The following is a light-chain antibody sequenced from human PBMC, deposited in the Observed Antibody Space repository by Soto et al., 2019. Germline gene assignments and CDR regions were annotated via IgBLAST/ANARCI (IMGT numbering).Light chain of an antibody. V-gene: IGLV1-40*01. CDR3: QSYDSSLSGSV. CDR1: SSNIGAHYD. J-gene: IGLJ2*01. CDR2: DND. Sequence: QSVLTQPPSVSGAPGRSVTISCTGSSSNIGAHYDVHWYQHLPGTAPKLLIYDNDNRPSGVPDRFSGSKSGTSASLAITGLQAEDEADYYCQSYDSSLSGSVFGGGTQLTVL.